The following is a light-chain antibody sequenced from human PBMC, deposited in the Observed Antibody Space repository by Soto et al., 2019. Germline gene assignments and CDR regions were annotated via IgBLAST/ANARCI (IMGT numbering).Light chain of an antibody. CDR1: SSDVGGYNY. V-gene: IGLV2-14*01. Sequence: QSVLTQPASVSGSPGQSITISCTGTSSDVGGYNYVSWYQQHPGKAPKLMIYDVSNRPSGVSNRFSGSKSGNTASLTISGLQAEDEADYYCSSCTSSSTLPYVFGTGTKATVL. J-gene: IGLJ1*01. CDR3: SSCTSSSTLPYV. CDR2: DVS.